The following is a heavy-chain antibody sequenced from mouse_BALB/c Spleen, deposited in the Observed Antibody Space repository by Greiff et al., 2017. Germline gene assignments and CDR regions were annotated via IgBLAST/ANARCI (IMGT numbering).Heavy chain of an antibody. J-gene: IGHJ4*01. CDR3: TRRQVRRGGAMDY. CDR1: GYTFTSYW. V-gene: IGHV1-5*01. Sequence: DVKLQESGTVLARPGASVKMSCKASGYTFTSYWMHWVKQRPGQGLEWIGAIYPGNSDTSYNQKFKGKAKLTAVTSTSTAYMELSSLTNEDSAVYYCTRRQVRRGGAMDYWGQGTSVTVSS. D-gene: IGHD2-14*01. CDR2: IYPGNSDT.